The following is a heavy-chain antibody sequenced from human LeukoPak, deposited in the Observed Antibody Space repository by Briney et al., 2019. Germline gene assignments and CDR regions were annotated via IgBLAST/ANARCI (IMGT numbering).Heavy chain of an antibody. D-gene: IGHD2-15*01. CDR2: IYHSGST. Sequence: SETLSLTCTVSGYSISSGYYWGWIRQPPGKGLEWIGSIYHSGSTYYNPSFKSRVTISVDTSKNQFSLKLSSVTAADTAVYYCARLPGNYYFDYWGQGTLVTVSS. J-gene: IGHJ4*02. V-gene: IGHV4-38-2*02. CDR3: ARLPGNYYFDY. CDR1: GYSISSGYY.